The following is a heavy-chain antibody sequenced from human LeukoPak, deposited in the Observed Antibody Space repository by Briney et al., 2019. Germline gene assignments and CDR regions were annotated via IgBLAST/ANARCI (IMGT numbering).Heavy chain of an antibody. J-gene: IGHJ6*03. CDR2: ISSSGTTI. V-gene: IGHV3-11*04. CDR1: GFTFSDYY. D-gene: IGHD3-10*01. CDR3: ARSGRGVDSFYFYMDV. Sequence: GGSLRLSCAAAGFTFSDYYMSWIRQPPGKGLEWVSYISSSGTTIYYADSVRGRFTVSRDNAKNSLYLQMNSLRAEDTAVYYCARSGRGVDSFYFYMDVWGKGTTVTVSS.